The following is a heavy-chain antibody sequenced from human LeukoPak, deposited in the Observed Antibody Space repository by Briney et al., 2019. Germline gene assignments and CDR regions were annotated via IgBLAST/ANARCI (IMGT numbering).Heavy chain of an antibody. Sequence: SETLSLTCTVSGGSISSYYWSWIRQPPGKGLEWIGYICYSGSTNYNPSLKSRVTISVDTSKNQFSLKLSSVTAADTAVYYCASSGSYYYFDYWGQGTLVTVSS. CDR2: ICYSGST. V-gene: IGHV4-59*01. J-gene: IGHJ4*02. CDR1: GGSISSYY. D-gene: IGHD1-26*01. CDR3: ASSGSYYYFDY.